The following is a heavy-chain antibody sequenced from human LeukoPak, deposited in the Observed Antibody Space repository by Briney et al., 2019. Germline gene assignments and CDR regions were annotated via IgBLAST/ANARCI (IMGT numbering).Heavy chain of an antibody. CDR3: AVDYYDSSGYLY. Sequence: GASVKVSCKASGYTFTGYYMHWVRQAPGQGLEWMGWINPNSGGTNYAQKFQGRVTMTRDTSINTAYMELSRLRSDDTAVYYCAVDYYDSSGYLYWGQGTLVTASS. J-gene: IGHJ4*02. CDR2: INPNSGGT. D-gene: IGHD3-22*01. CDR1: GYTFTGYY. V-gene: IGHV1-2*02.